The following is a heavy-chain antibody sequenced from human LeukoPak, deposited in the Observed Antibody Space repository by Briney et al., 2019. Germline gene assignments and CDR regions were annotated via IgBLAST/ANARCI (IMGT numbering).Heavy chain of an antibody. CDR3: ARGPSGAPAQYYGMDV. D-gene: IGHD7-27*01. J-gene: IGHJ6*02. CDR2: IIPIFGTA. CDR1: GGTFSSYA. Sequence: GSSVKVSCKASGGTFSSYAISWVRQAPGQGLEWMGGIIPIFGTANYAQKFQGRVTITADESTSTAYMELSSLRSEDTAVYYCARGPSGAPAQYYGMDVWGQGTTVTVSS. V-gene: IGHV1-69*01.